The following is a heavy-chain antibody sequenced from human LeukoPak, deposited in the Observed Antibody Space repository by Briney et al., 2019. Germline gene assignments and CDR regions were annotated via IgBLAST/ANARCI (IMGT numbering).Heavy chain of an antibody. D-gene: IGHD1-1*01. J-gene: IGHJ4*02. V-gene: IGHV4-39*01. CDR3: ARSTRGQGYYFDY. CDR1: GGSISSSSYY. CDR2: IYYSGST. Sequence: SETLSLTCTVSGGSISSSSYYWGWIRQPPGKGLEWIGSIYYSGSTYCNPSLKSRVTISVDTSKNQFSLKLSSVTAADTAVYYCARSTRGQGYYFDYWGQGTLVTVSS.